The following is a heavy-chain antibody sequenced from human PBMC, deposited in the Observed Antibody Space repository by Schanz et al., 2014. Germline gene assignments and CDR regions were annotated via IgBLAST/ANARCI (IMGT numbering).Heavy chain of an antibody. Sequence: QVQLVQSGAEVKKPGSSMKVSCKASGGTFSTYPINWLRQAPGQGLEWMGRIAPTLGKVDYAQKFQGRVTITADISTSTAYMELISLTSEDTAVYYCARDPQYYYGSGRGYWGQGTLVTVSS. CDR2: IAPTLGKV. CDR1: GGTFSTYP. CDR3: ARDPQYYYGSGRGY. J-gene: IGHJ4*02. D-gene: IGHD3-10*01. V-gene: IGHV1-69*08.